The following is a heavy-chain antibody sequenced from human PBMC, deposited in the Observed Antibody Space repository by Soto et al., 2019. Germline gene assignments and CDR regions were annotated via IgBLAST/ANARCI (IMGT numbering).Heavy chain of an antibody. Sequence: ASVKVSCKMSGYTFTDFRVYWLRQAPGRGPEGLGWINPRSGGTFFAQNFQDRVTLTRDTSMSTAYTETSSCRSDDTAMYYRSRDKLQLRAFDFWGQGTMVTVSS. CDR2: INPRSGGT. V-gene: IGHV1-2*02. CDR3: SRDKLQLRAFDF. CDR1: GYTFTDFR. J-gene: IGHJ3*01. D-gene: IGHD4-17*01.